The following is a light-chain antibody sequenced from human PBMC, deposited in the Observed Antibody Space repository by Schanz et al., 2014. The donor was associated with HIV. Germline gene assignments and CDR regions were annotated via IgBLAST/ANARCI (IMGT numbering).Light chain of an antibody. Sequence: EIVMTQSPATLSLSPGERATLSCRTSQNVNTHLTWYQKKPGQAPRLLIYEASERATSVPGRFSGSGSGTDFSLTISSLEPEDFAVYYCQQYNDWPPITFGQGTRLEIK. CDR2: EAS. CDR1: QNVNTH. CDR3: QQYNDWPPIT. J-gene: IGKJ5*01. V-gene: IGKV3-11*01.